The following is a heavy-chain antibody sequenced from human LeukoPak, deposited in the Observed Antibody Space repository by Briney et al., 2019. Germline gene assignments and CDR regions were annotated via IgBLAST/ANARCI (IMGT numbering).Heavy chain of an antibody. CDR3: ARVQGYCSGGSCFRPHNWFDP. Sequence: SETLSLTCAVSGYSISSGYDWGWIRQPPGKGLEWIGSIYHSGSTYYNPSLKSRVTISVDTSKNQFSLKLSSVTAADTAVYYCARVQGYCSGGSCFRPHNWFDPWGQGTLVTVSS. J-gene: IGHJ5*02. CDR2: IYHSGST. D-gene: IGHD2-15*01. V-gene: IGHV4-38-2*01. CDR1: GYSISSGYD.